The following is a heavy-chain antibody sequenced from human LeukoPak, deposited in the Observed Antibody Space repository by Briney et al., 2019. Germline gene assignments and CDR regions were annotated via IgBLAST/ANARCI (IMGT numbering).Heavy chain of an antibody. D-gene: IGHD2-2*01. CDR3: ARRTRADY. V-gene: IGHV3-48*03. Sequence: GGSLRLSCAASGFTFSSYEMNWVRQAPGKGLEWVSYISSSGGTIYYTDSVKGRFTISRDNAKNSLYLQMNSLRAGDTAVYYCARRTRADYWGQGTLVTVSS. J-gene: IGHJ4*02. CDR1: GFTFSSYE. CDR2: ISSSGGTI.